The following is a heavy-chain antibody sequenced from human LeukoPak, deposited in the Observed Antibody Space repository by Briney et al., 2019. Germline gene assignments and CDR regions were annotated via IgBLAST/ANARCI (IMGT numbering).Heavy chain of an antibody. CDR3: ATGGSYYDFDY. CDR1: GFTFSSYG. D-gene: IGHD1-26*01. J-gene: IGHJ4*02. CDR2: IKQDGSEK. V-gene: IGHV3-7*01. Sequence: PXGSLXLSCAASGFTFSSYGMHWVRQAPGKGLEWVANIKQDGSEKYYVDSVKGRFTISRDNAKNSLYLQMNSLRAEDTAVYYCATGGSYYDFDYWGQGTLATVSS.